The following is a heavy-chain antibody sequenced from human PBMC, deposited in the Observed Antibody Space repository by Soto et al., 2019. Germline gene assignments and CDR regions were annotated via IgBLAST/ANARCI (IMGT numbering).Heavy chain of an antibody. V-gene: IGHV3-33*08. J-gene: IGHJ4*02. CDR3: ARDGVGATTFFGFLDY. D-gene: IGHD1-26*01. Sequence: QVQLVESGGGMVQPGGSLRLSCAASASIFKGHGMHWVRQAPGKGLEWVAIIRYDGSDEHYGDSVKGRFTISRDNSKNMLYLQMNSLRAEDTAVYYCARDGVGATTFFGFLDYWGQGTLVTVSS. CDR2: IRYDGSDE. CDR1: ASIFKGHG.